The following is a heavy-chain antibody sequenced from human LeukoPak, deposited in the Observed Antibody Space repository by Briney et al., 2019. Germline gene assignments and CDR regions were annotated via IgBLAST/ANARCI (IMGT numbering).Heavy chain of an antibody. Sequence: GGSLRLSCAASGFTFSGYVMTWVRQAPGKGLECVSSITFSSSHIYYADSVKGRFTISRDNTKDSLYLQMNSLRAEDTAVYYCARWSHYSCYMDVWGKGTTVTVSS. V-gene: IGHV3-21*01. CDR1: GFTFSGYV. CDR2: ITFSSSHI. D-gene: IGHD6-13*01. CDR3: ARWSHYSCYMDV. J-gene: IGHJ6*03.